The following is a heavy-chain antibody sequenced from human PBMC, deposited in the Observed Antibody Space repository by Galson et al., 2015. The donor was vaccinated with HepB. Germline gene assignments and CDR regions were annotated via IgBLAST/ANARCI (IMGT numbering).Heavy chain of an antibody. D-gene: IGHD3-22*01. CDR1: GFTFSCYA. V-gene: IGHV3-21*01. CDR3: ARDPDYYDSSGYKDAFDI. J-gene: IGHJ3*02. CDR2: ITSSSSYI. Sequence: SLRLSCAASGFTFSCYAMSWVRQAPGKGLEWVSTITSSSSYIYYADSVKGRFTISRDNAKNSLYLQMNSLRAEDTAVYYCARDPDYYDSSGYKDAFDIWGQGTMVTVSS.